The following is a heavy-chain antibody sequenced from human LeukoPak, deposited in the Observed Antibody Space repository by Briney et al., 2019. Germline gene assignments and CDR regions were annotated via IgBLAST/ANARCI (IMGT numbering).Heavy chain of an antibody. V-gene: IGHV5-51*01. J-gene: IGHJ4*02. CDR3: ARGYCSSTSCSREYYFDY. CDR2: IYTGDSDT. CDR1: GYSFTSYW. D-gene: IGHD2-2*01. Sequence: GESLKISCKGSGYSFTSYWIGWVRQMPGKGLEWMGIIYTGDSDTRYSPSFQGQVTISADKSISTAYLQWSSLKAPDTAMYYCARGYCSSTSCSREYYFDYWGQGTLVTVS.